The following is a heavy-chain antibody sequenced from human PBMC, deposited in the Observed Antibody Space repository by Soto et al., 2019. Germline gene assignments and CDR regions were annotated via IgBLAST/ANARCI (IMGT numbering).Heavy chain of an antibody. J-gene: IGHJ6*02. CDR3: ATPITHYYSLSNTYNYNGIGV. Sequence: GEPLKISCNGSEYSFSNYWISWVRQMPGKGLEWMGIIYPGDSDTRYSPSFQGQVTISADKSINTAHLQWSRLKASDTAMYYCATPITHYYSLSNTYNYNGIGVWGQGTPVTVSS. CDR1: EYSFSNYW. CDR2: IYPGDSDT. V-gene: IGHV5-51*01. D-gene: IGHD2-21*02.